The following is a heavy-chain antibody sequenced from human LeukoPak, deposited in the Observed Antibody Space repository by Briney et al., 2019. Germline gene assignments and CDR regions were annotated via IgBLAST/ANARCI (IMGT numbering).Heavy chain of an antibody. CDR1: GFTFSSYG. J-gene: IGHJ4*02. CDR2: IRYDGSNK. CDR3: ARERRLGWKGVFDY. V-gene: IGHV3-30*02. D-gene: IGHD1-1*01. Sequence: GGSLRLSCAASGFTFSSYGMHWVRQAPGKGLEWVAFIRYDGSNKYYADSVKGRFTISRDNSKNTLYLQMNSLRAEDTAVYYCARERRLGWKGVFDYWGQGTLVTVSS.